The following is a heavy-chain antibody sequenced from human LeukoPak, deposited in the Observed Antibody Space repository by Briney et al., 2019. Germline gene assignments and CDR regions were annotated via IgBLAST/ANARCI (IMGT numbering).Heavy chain of an antibody. V-gene: IGHV3-48*03. Sequence: GGSLTLSCTASGFTFSSYEMNWVRQAPGKGLEWVSYISSSSSTIYYADSVKGRFTISRDTAKHSLYLQLNSLRAEDTAVYYCRRIAYMAVTKSCGGDCWYKPFDYWGQGTLVTVSS. CDR2: ISSSSSTI. D-gene: IGHD2-21*02. J-gene: IGHJ4*02. CDR1: GFTFSSYE. CDR3: RRIAYMAVTKSCGGDCWYKPFDY.